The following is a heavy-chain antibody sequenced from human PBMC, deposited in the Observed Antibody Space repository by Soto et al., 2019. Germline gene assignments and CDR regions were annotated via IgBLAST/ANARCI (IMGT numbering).Heavy chain of an antibody. CDR3: ARSQTTVTSYDY. V-gene: IGHV4-59*08. CDR2: IHSSGSA. CDR1: GGSINSYY. J-gene: IGHJ4*02. Sequence: SETLSLTCTVSGGSINSYYWSWIRQPPGKGLEWIGYIHSSGSANYNPSLKSRVTMSVDTSKNQFSLEVHSVTAADTAVYYCARSQTTVTSYDYWGQGTLVTVSS. D-gene: IGHD4-17*01.